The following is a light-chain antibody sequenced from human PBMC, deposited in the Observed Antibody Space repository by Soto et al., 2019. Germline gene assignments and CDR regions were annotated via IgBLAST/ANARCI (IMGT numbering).Light chain of an antibody. CDR3: QRYDSLPPT. J-gene: IGKJ5*01. Sequence: DIQMTQSPSSLSASVGDRDTITCQASHDIKKYLNWYQEKPGKAPKLLIYDASNLQTGVPSRFSGSGSGTHFTFTISSLQPEDIATYYCQRYDSLPPTFGQGTRLDIK. V-gene: IGKV1-33*01. CDR2: DAS. CDR1: HDIKKY.